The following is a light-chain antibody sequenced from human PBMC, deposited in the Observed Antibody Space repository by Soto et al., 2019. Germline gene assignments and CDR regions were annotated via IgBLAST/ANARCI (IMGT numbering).Light chain of an antibody. CDR2: LAS. V-gene: IGKV1-5*03. J-gene: IGKJ2*03. Sequence: DVQMAQSPSPLSASVGDTVTVSCRASQDVGSFVAWYQQKPGKAPKLLIYLASRLESGVPSRFSGTGSGTDFSLIISGLQPDDFATYFCQQYNSHSFYSFGQGTKLEIK. CDR1: QDVGSF. CDR3: QQYNSHSFYS.